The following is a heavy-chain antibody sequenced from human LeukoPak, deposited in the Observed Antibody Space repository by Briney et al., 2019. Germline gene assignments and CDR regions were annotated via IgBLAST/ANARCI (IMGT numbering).Heavy chain of an antibody. CDR3: ARDKDWNFD. J-gene: IGHJ4*02. Sequence: PSETLSLTCTVSGGSISSANYYWSWIRQPAGKGLEWIGRIYTSGSTNYNPPLRSRVTISVDTSKNQFSLKLRSVTAADTAIYYCARDKDWNFDWGQGTLVTVSS. CDR2: IYTSGST. V-gene: IGHV4-61*02. D-gene: IGHD1-7*01. CDR1: GGSISSANYY.